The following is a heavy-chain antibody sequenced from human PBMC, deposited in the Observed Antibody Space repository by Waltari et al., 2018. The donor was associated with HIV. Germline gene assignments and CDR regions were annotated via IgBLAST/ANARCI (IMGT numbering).Heavy chain of an antibody. CDR1: GFTFSNYW. Sequence: EAQLVESGGGSVQPGGSLRLSCVASGFTFSNYWMHWVRQAPGKGLVCVARSNSDGTSTTCADSVQGRFTISRDNAKSTLYLQMNSLRAEDTAVYYCARSPSGPDGFWGQGTLVTVSS. CDR2: SNSDGTST. D-gene: IGHD6-19*01. CDR3: ARSPSGPDGF. V-gene: IGHV3-74*01. J-gene: IGHJ4*02.